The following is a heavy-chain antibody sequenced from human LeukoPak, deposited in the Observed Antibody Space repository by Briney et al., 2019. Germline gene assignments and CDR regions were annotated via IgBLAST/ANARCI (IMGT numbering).Heavy chain of an antibody. CDR2: ISYSGNT. CDR1: GGSINNYY. J-gene: IGHJ5*02. CDR3: ARGHDGVVGWFAP. D-gene: IGHD2-15*01. V-gene: IGHV4-59*01. Sequence: SETLSLTCTVSGGSINNYYWIWIRQPPGKGLQWIGHISYSGNTNYNPSLKSRVTMSVDTPKNQISLRVTSVTAADTAVYYCARGHDGVVGWFAPWGRGTLVTVSS.